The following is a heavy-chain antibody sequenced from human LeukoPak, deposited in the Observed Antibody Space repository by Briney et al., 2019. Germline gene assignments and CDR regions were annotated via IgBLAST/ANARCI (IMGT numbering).Heavy chain of an antibody. V-gene: IGHV4-61*02. Sequence: KPSQTLSLTCTVSGGSISSGSYYWSWLRQPAGKGLEWIGRIYTSGSTNYNPSLKSRVTISVDTSKNQFSLKLSSVTAADTAVYYCARCENYYGMDVWGQGTTVTVSS. J-gene: IGHJ6*02. CDR2: IYTSGST. CDR3: ARCENYYGMDV. CDR1: GGSISSGSYY.